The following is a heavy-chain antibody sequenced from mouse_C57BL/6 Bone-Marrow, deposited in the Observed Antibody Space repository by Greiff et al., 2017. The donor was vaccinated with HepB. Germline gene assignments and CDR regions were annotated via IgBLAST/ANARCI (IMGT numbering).Heavy chain of an antibody. D-gene: IGHD1-1*01. CDR2: IHPNSGST. CDR1: GYTFTSYW. V-gene: IGHV1-64*01. Sequence: QVQLQQPGAELVKPGASVKLSCKASGYTFTSYWMHWVKQRPGQGLEWIGMIHPNSGSTNYNEKFKSKATLTVDKSSSTAYMQISSLTSEDSAVYCCARSITTVVALDYWGQGTTLTVSS. CDR3: ARSITTVVALDY. J-gene: IGHJ2*01.